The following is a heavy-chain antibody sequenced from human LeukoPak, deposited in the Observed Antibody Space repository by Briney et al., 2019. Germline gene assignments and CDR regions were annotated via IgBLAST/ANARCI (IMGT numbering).Heavy chain of an antibody. V-gene: IGHV1-69*05. D-gene: IGHD6-19*01. Sequence: ASVKVSCKASGGTFSSYAISWVRQAPGQGLEWMRGIIPIFGTANYAQKFQGRVTITTDESTSTAYMELSSLRSEDTAVHYCARAGYTEVAGLRYWGQGTLVTVSS. CDR2: IIPIFGTA. CDR3: ARAGYTEVAGLRY. CDR1: GGTFSSYA. J-gene: IGHJ4*02.